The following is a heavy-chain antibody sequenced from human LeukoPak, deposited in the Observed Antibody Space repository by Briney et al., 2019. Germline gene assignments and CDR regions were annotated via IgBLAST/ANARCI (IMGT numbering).Heavy chain of an antibody. J-gene: IGHJ4*02. CDR3: ARLGKLWSLDY. CDR1: GFTFSSYA. CDR2: ISSNGGST. D-gene: IGHD5-18*01. V-gene: IGHV3-64*01. Sequence: GGSLRLSCAASGFTFSSYAMHWVRQAPGKGLEYVSAISSNGGSTYYANSVKGRSTISRDNSKNTLYLQMGSLRAEDMAVYYCARLGKLWSLDYWGQGTPVTVSS.